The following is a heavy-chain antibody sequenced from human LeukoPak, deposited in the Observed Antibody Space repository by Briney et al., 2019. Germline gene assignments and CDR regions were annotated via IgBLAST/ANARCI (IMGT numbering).Heavy chain of an antibody. Sequence: GASVKVSCKASGYTFTGYYMHWVRQAPGQGLEWMGRINPNSGGTNYAQKFQGRVTMTRDTSISTAYMELSRLRSDDTAVYCCARVDGDYDFWSGYYQRDYNWFDPWGQGTLVTVSS. D-gene: IGHD3-3*01. J-gene: IGHJ5*02. CDR2: INPNSGGT. CDR3: ARVDGDYDFWSGYYQRDYNWFDP. V-gene: IGHV1-2*06. CDR1: GYTFTGYY.